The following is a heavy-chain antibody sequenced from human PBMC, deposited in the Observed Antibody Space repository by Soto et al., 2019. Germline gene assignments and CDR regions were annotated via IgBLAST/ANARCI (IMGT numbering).Heavy chain of an antibody. CDR1: GFTFSSYA. D-gene: IGHD1-26*01. CDR3: ARGSAFIGLDY. J-gene: IGHJ4*02. V-gene: IGHV3-64D*06. CDR2: ISSNGGST. Sequence: PGGPLRLSCSASGFTFSSYAMHWVRQAPGKGLEYVSAISSNGGSTYYADSVKGRFTISRDNSKNTLYLQMSSLRAEDTAIYYCARGSAFIGLDYWGQGTPDTVSS.